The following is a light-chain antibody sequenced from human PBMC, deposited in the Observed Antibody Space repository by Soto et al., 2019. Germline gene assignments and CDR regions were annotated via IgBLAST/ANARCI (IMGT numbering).Light chain of an antibody. CDR2: KAS. V-gene: IGKV1-5*03. J-gene: IGKJ2*01. CDR1: QSINRW. CDR3: QQYSTYPYI. Sequence: DIQMTQSPSTLSASVGDRVTITCRASQSINRWLAWYQQKPGQAPKLLIYKASSLDSGVPSRFSGGGIGTEFSLSISSLRPDDFATYYCQQYSTYPYIFGQGTKVDIK.